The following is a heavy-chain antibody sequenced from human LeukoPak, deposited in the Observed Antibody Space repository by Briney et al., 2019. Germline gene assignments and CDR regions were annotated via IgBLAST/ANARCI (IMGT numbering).Heavy chain of an antibody. D-gene: IGHD7-27*01. J-gene: IGHJ4*02. Sequence: GGSLRLSCAASGFTFRGYAMSWVRQAPGKGLEWVAVLSYDGSRTYYADSVKGRFTISRDNSRNRVYLQMTSLATEDTAIYYCARDWGFDSWGQGTLVTVSS. CDR3: ARDWGFDS. CDR2: LSYDGSRT. V-gene: IGHV3-30*13. CDR1: GFTFRGYA.